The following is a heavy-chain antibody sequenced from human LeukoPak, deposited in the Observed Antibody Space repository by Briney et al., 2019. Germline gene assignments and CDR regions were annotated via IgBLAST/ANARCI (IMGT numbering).Heavy chain of an antibody. CDR1: GFSFSDSY. D-gene: IGHD2-15*01. CDR3: AKETIYCSGGSCYHDAFDI. Sequence: SGGSLRLSCVVSGFSFSDSYMTWIRQTPGKGLEWLAYISGSSSDIYYADSVKGRFTISRDNAKNSLFLQMNSLRPEDMALYYCAKETIYCSGGSCYHDAFDIWGQGTMVTVSS. V-gene: IGHV3-11*01. CDR2: ISGSSSDI. J-gene: IGHJ3*02.